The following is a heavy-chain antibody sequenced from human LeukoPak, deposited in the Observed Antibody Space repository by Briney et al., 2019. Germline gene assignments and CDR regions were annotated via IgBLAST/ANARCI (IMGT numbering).Heavy chain of an antibody. V-gene: IGHV3-33*08. CDR3: ARAGDYGGNSGVY. Sequence: GGSLRLSCTASGYTFSDYGMHWVRHAPGKGLELLSVISYSGVVKFYADSVKGRFTISRDNSKNTLYLQMNSLRAEDTAVYYCARAGDYGGNSGVYWGQGTLVTVSS. CDR2: ISYSGVVK. D-gene: IGHD4-23*01. J-gene: IGHJ4*02. CDR1: GYTFSDYG.